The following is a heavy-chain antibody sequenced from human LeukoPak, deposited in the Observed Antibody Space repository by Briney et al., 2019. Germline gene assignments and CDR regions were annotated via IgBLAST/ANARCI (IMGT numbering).Heavy chain of an antibody. CDR2: IYIVGST. J-gene: IGHJ1*01. Sequence: GGSLRLSCAASGFTVSSAYISWVRQAPGMVLGWVSVIYIVGSTYYADSVKGRFTISRDNSKITLYLKMTSLRDEDTAGYACATGGYGSGSYYFQHWGQGTMVTVCS. CDR1: GFTVSSAY. CDR3: ATGGYGSGSYYFQH. V-gene: IGHV3-53*01. D-gene: IGHD3-10*01.